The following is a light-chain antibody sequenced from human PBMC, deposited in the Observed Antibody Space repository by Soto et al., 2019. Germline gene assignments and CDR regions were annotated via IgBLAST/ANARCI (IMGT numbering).Light chain of an antibody. V-gene: IGLV2-18*02. J-gene: IGLJ1*01. CDR1: SSDVGSYNR. CDR3: SSYTSSSTYV. CDR2: DVS. Sequence: QSALTQPPSVSGSPGQSVTISGTGTSSDVGSYNRVSWYQQPPGTAPKVMIYDVSNRPSGVPDRFSGSKSGNTASLTISGLQAEDESDYYCSSYTSSSTYVFGTGTKVTVL.